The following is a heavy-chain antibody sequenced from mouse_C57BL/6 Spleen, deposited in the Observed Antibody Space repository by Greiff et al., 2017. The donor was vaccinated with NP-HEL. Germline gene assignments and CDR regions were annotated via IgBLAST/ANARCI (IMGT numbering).Heavy chain of an antibody. CDR1: GFTFSSYA. J-gene: IGHJ3*01. V-gene: IGHV5-4*01. D-gene: IGHD3-1*01. CDR2: ISDGGSYT. Sequence: EVKVVESGGGLVKPGGSLKLSCAASGFTFSSYAMSWVRQTPEKRLEWVATISDGGSYTYYPDNVKGRFTISRDNAKNNLYLQMSHLKSEDTAMYYCARDRGVPFAYWGQGTLVTVSA. CDR3: ARDRGVPFAY.